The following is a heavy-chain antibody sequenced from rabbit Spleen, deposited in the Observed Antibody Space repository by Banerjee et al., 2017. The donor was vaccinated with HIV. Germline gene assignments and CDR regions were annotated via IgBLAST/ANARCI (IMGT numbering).Heavy chain of an antibody. CDR1: GFSFSSSYY. J-gene: IGHJ4*01. D-gene: IGHD1-1*01. CDR2: IYNGDGSA. CDR3: VRDKASTSGDYGPYYFDL. V-gene: IGHV1S45*01. Sequence: QEQLVESGGGLVQPEGSLTLTCTASGFSFSSSYYMCWVRQAPGKGLEWIGCIYNGDGSAYYASWAQGRFTISKTSSTTVTLQMTSLTAADTATYFCVRDKASTSGDYGPYYFDLWGQGTLVTVS.